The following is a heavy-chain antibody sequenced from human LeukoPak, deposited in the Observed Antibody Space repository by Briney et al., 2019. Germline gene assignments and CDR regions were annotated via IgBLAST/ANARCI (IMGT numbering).Heavy chain of an antibody. J-gene: IGHJ4*02. CDR2: IYHSGNT. D-gene: IGHD7-27*01. CDR3: ARDLGHFDY. Sequence: KPSETLSLTCTVSGGLIRTYHWSWIRQPPGKGLEWMGYIYHSGNTDYNPSLKSRVTISVDSSKNQFSLKLSSVTAADTAVYYCARDLGHFDYWGQGTLVTVSS. CDR1: GGLIRTYH. V-gene: IGHV4-59*01.